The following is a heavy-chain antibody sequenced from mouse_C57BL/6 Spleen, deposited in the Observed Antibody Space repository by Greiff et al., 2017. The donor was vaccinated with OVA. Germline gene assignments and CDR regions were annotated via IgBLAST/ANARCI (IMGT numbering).Heavy chain of an antibody. CDR2: IYPGDGDT. D-gene: IGHD2-4*01. V-gene: IGHV1-82*01. J-gene: IGHJ1*03. Sequence: QVQLQQSGPELVKPGASVKISCKASGYAFSSSWMNWVKQRPGKGLEWIGRIYPGDGDTNYHGKFKGKATLTADKSSSTAYMQLSSLTSEDSAFYYCARPVYYDHDRYFDVWGTGTTVTVSS. CDR1: GYAFSSSW. CDR3: ARPVYYDHDRYFDV.